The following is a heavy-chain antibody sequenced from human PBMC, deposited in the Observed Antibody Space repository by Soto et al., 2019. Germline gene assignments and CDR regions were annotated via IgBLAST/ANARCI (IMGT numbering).Heavy chain of an antibody. V-gene: IGHV3-64D*06. CDR2: ISSNGGST. J-gene: IGHJ4*02. CDR3: VKSMIGYSYKNPSFDY. CDR1: GFTFSSYA. Sequence: GGSLRLSCSASGFTFSSYAMHWVRQAPGKGLEYVSAISSNGGSTYYADSVKGRFTISRDNSKNTLYLQMSSLRAEDTAVYYCVKSMIGYSYKNPSFDYWGQGTLVTVSS. D-gene: IGHD2-15*01.